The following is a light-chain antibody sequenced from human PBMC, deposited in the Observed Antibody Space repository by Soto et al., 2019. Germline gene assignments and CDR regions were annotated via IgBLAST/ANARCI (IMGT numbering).Light chain of an antibody. V-gene: IGLV1-44*01. CDR2: TNS. CDR3: ATWDDNVYV. CDR1: SPNVGTNP. J-gene: IGLJ1*01. Sequence: QSLLTHPPSSSGTPGQTVTISCSISSPNVGTNPVAWYQQLPGTAPKLLIYTNSQRPLGVPVRFSGSKSGTSASLAISGLQSEDEGDYYCATWDDNVYVFGTGTKVTVL.